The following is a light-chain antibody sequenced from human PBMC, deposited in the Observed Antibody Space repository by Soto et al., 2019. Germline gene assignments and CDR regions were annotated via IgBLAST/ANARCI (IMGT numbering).Light chain of an antibody. CDR1: QTIGRY. J-gene: IGKJ4*01. Sequence: DIQMTQSPSSLSASVGDRVTITCRASQTIGRYLNWYQQKEGKAPTVLIYAASILQSGVPPRFSGSASGTEFALTISSLQPEDFATYYGQQSYWTALTFCGWTQVEI. V-gene: IGKV1-39*01. CDR2: AAS. CDR3: QQSYWTALT.